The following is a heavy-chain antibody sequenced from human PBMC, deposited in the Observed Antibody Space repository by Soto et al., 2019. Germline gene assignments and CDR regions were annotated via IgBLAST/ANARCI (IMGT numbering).Heavy chain of an antibody. CDR1: GYSFTSYW. Sequence: PGESLKISCKGSGYSFTSYWIGWVRQMPWKGLKWMGIIYPGDSDTRYSPSFQGQVTISADKSISTAYLQWSSLKASDTAMYYCARCYKEGQNYYYYYGMDVWGQGTTVTVSS. CDR2: IYPGDSDT. CDR3: ARCYKEGQNYYYYYGMDV. J-gene: IGHJ6*02. V-gene: IGHV5-51*01. D-gene: IGHD2-15*01.